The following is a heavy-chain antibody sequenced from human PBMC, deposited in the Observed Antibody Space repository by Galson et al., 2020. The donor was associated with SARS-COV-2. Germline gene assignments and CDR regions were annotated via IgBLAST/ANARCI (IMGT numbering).Heavy chain of an antibody. Sequence: GESLQISCAASGFTLSSYSMNWARQAPGKGLEWLSYISSSSSTIYYVDSAEGRFTISRDNAKNSLYLKMNSLRDEDTAVYYWARDRVYCSRSTCYSDDFYYGMDVWGQGTTGTVSS. J-gene: IGHJ6*02. D-gene: IGHD2-2*01. CDR1: GFTLSSYS. V-gene: IGHV3-48*02. CDR2: ISSSSSTI. CDR3: ARDRVYCSRSTCYSDDFYYGMDV.